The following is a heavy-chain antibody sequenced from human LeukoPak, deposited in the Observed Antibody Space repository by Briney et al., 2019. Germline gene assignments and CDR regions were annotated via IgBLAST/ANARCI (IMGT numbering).Heavy chain of an antibody. CDR3: AKGPTVTTLDY. D-gene: IGHD4-17*01. CDR2: ISWNSGSI. CDR1: GFTFDDYA. V-gene: IGHV3-9*01. Sequence: GGSLRLSCAASGFTFDDYAMHWVRQAPGKGLEWVSGISWNSGSIGYADSVKGRFTISRDNSKNTLYLQMNSLRAEDTAVYYCAKGPTVTTLDYWGQGTLVTVSS. J-gene: IGHJ4*02.